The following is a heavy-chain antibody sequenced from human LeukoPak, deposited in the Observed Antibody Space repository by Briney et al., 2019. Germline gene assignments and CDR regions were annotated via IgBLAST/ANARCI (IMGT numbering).Heavy chain of an antibody. D-gene: IGHD6-13*01. J-gene: IGHJ4*02. CDR1: GYTFTDYH. CDR2: INPKSGGT. CDR3: ARDIGQGSSWLYDY. V-gene: IGHV1-2*02. Sequence: ASVKVSCKASGYTFTDYHMHWVRQAPGQGLEWMGWINPKSGGTNYAQKFQGRVTMTRDTSITTAYMELSSLRSADTALYYCARDIGQGSSWLYDYWGQGTLVTVSS.